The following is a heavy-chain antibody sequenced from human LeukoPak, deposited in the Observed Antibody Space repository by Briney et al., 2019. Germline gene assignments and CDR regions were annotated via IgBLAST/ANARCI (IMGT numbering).Heavy chain of an antibody. Sequence: SETLSLTCTVSGGSISSSSDYWAWIRQPPGKGLEWIGITYYSGSTYYNPSLKSRVTISVDTSKNQFSLKLSSVTAADTAVYYCARVSTVTTSWYFDLWGRGTLVTVSS. CDR1: GGSISSSSDY. CDR2: TYYSGST. V-gene: IGHV4-39*07. CDR3: ARVSTVTTSWYFDL. D-gene: IGHD4-17*01. J-gene: IGHJ2*01.